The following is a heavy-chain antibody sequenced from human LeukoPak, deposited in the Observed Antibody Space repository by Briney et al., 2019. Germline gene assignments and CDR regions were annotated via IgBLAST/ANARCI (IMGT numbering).Heavy chain of an antibody. CDR3: ARSSHYYDAFDI. V-gene: IGHV1-2*06. CDR1: GYTFTGYY. D-gene: IGHD3-10*01. Sequence: GASVKVSCKASGYTFTGYYMHWVRQAPGQGLEWMGRINPNSGGTNYAQKFQGRVTMTRDTSISTAYMELSRLRSDDTAVYYCARSSHYYDAFDIWGQGTMVTVSS. J-gene: IGHJ3*02. CDR2: INPNSGGT.